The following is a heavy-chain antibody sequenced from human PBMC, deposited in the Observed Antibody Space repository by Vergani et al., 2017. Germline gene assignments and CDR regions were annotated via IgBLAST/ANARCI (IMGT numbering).Heavy chain of an antibody. Sequence: EVQLVESGGGLVKPGGSLRLSCAASGFTFSDFSMSWVRQAPGKGLEWVAFIGSSGPYINYADSVKGRFIISRDNTNNSLFLQMSSLKVEDTGVYYCAREMSNEGFDYWGQGTRVTVS. V-gene: IGHV3-21*06. J-gene: IGHJ4*02. D-gene: IGHD4-11*01. CDR2: IGSSGPYI. CDR1: GFTFSDFS. CDR3: AREMSNEGFDY.